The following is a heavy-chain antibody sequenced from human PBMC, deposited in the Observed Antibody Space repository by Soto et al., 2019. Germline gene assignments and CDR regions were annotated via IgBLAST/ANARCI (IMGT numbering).Heavy chain of an antibody. Sequence: SETLSLTCDVSGASITTYYWSWIRQAPGKGLEWIGNVYHTGTTDYNSSLKSRVTISVDTSKNQFSLDMNSVTAADTAVYYCARRLFGSGWTLDSWGQGALVTVS. D-gene: IGHD6-19*01. CDR2: VYHTGTT. CDR3: ARRLFGSGWTLDS. J-gene: IGHJ4*02. CDR1: GASITTYY. V-gene: IGHV4-59*01.